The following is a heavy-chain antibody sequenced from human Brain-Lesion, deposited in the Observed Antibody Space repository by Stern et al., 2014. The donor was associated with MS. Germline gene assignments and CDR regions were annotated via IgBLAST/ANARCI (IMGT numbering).Heavy chain of an antibody. J-gene: IGHJ6*02. Sequence: QVQLVESGPGLVKPSETLSLTCTVSGGSIINYYLTWIRQPPGKGLEWIGYISDSGSVAYNPSLKSRLTMSVDTSTNQFSLRLSSVTAADTAVYFCARGDIVVVPAARSFGSDYYYPGLDVWGQGTTISVS. CDR2: ISDSGSV. CDR3: ARGDIVVVPAARSFGSDYYYPGLDV. V-gene: IGHV4-59*01. CDR1: GGSIINYY. D-gene: IGHD2-2*01.